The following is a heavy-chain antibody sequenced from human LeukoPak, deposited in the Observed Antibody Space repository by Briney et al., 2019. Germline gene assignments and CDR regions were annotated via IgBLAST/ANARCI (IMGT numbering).Heavy chain of an antibody. Sequence: SETLSLTCTVSGGSISSSSYYWGWIRQPPGKGLEWIGNIYYIGSTDYNPSLKSRVTISVDTSKNQSSLKLSSVTAADTAVYYCARHSYLVLVGSPPFYYMDVWGTGTTVTISS. D-gene: IGHD2-15*01. CDR1: GGSISSSSYY. CDR3: ARHSYLVLVGSPPFYYMDV. J-gene: IGHJ6*03. CDR2: IYYIGST. V-gene: IGHV4-39*01.